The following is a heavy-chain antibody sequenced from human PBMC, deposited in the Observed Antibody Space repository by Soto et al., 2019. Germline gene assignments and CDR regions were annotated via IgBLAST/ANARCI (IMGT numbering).Heavy chain of an antibody. D-gene: IGHD1-26*01. V-gene: IGHV3-30*18. J-gene: IGHJ1*01. CDR2: ISYDGSNK. CDR1: GFTFSSYG. CDR3: AKDSGSHVEYFQH. Sequence: QVQLVESGGGVVQPGRSLRLSCAASGFTFSSYGMHWVRQAPGKGLEWVAVISYDGSNKYYADSVKGRFTISRDNSKNTLYLQMNSLRAEDTAVYYCAKDSGSHVEYFQHWGQGTLVTVSS.